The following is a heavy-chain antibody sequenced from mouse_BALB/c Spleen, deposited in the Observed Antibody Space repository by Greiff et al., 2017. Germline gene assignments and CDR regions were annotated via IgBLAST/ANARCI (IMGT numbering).Heavy chain of an antibody. CDR1: GFAFSSYD. V-gene: IGHV5-12-1*01. Sequence: EVKVEESGGGLVKPGGSLKLSCAASGFAFSSYDMSWVRQTPEKRLEWVAYISSGGGSTYYPDTVKGRFTISRDNAKNTLYLQMSSLKSEDTAMYYCARRHYGSSHFDYWGQGTTLTVSS. CDR3: ARRHYGSSHFDY. D-gene: IGHD1-1*01. CDR2: ISSGGGST. J-gene: IGHJ2*01.